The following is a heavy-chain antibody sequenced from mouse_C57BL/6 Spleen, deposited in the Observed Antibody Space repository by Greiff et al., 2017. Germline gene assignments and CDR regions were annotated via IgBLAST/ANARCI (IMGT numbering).Heavy chain of an antibody. J-gene: IGHJ1*03. CDR1: GYTFTSYW. CDR3: TARRWSLTDWYFDV. V-gene: IGHV1-52*01. Sequence: VQLQQPGAELVRPGSSVKLSCKASGYTFTSYWMHWVKQRPIQGLEWIGNIDPSDSETHYNQKFKDKATLTVDKSSSTAYMQLSSLTSEDSAVYYCTARRWSLTDWYFDVWGTGTTVTVSS. D-gene: IGHD2-3*01. CDR2: IDPSDSET.